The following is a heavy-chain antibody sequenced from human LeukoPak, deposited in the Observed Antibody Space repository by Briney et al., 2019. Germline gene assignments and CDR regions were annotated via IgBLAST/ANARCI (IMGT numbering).Heavy chain of an antibody. CDR2: INNEGTGT. D-gene: IGHD2-8*01. J-gene: IGHJ4*02. Sequence: GGSLRLSCAASGFSFSAYWMHWVRQAPGKGLVWVSRINNEGTGTDYADSVRGRFTISRVSVENTLYLQMNSLSADDTAMYYCVRYDVDARRFDYWGQGTLVTVSS. CDR1: GFSFSAYW. CDR3: VRYDVDARRFDY. V-gene: IGHV3-74*01.